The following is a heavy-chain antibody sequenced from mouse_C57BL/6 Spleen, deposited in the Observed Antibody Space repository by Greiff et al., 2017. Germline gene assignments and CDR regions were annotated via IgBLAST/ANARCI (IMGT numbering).Heavy chain of an antibody. CDR2: ISDGGSYT. V-gene: IGHV5-4*01. D-gene: IGHD1-1*01. Sequence: EVQLVESGGGLVKPGGSLKLSCAASGFTFSSYAMSWVRQTPEKRLEWVATISDGGSYTYYPDNVKGRFTISRDNATNNLYLQMSHLKSEDTAMXDYSCDCYSSSYWYFDVWGTGTTVTVSS. J-gene: IGHJ1*03. CDR3: SCDCYSSSYWYFDV. CDR1: GFTFSSYA.